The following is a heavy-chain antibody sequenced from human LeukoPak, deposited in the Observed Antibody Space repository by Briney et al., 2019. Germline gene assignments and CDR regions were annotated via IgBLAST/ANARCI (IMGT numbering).Heavy chain of an antibody. Sequence: ASVKVSCKASGGTFSSYAINWVRQAPGQGLEWMGGIIPIFGTANYAQKFQGRVTITTDESTSTAYMELSSLRSEDTAVYYCARGGPAAEDNWFDPWGQGTLVTVSS. CDR3: ARGGPAAEDNWFDP. J-gene: IGHJ5*02. CDR2: IIPIFGTA. CDR1: GGTFSSYA. V-gene: IGHV1-69*05. D-gene: IGHD2-2*01.